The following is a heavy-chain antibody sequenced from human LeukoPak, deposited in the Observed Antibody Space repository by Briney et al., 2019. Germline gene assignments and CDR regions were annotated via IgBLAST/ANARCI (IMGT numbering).Heavy chain of an antibody. V-gene: IGHV1-46*01. CDR1: GYTFTSYY. CDR2: INPSGGST. CDR3: ARVGYSYGYMGGDWFDP. Sequence: ASVKVSCKASGYTFTSYYMHWVRQAPGQGLEWMGIINPSGGSTSYAQKFQGRVTMTRDMSTSTVYMELSSLRSEDTAVYYCARVGYSYGYMGGDWFDPWGQGTLVTVSS. D-gene: IGHD5-18*01. J-gene: IGHJ5*02.